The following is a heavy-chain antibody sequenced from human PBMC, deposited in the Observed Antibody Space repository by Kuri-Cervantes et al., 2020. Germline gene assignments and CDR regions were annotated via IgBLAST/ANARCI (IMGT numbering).Heavy chain of an antibody. J-gene: IGHJ4*02. D-gene: IGHD5-18*01. Sequence: SETLSLTCTVSGGSISSSSYYWGWIRQPPGKGLEWIGYIYYSGSTYYNPSLKSRVTISVDTSKNQFSLKLSSVTAADTAVYYCAGVDTAMALFDYWGQGTLVTVSS. CDR3: AGVDTAMALFDY. CDR2: IYYSGST. CDR1: GGSISSSSYY. V-gene: IGHV4-30-4*08.